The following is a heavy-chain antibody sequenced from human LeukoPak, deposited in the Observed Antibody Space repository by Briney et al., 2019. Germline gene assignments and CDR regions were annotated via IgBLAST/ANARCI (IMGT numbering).Heavy chain of an antibody. D-gene: IGHD4-17*01. CDR3: ARTYGDYGRDDAFDI. CDR2: ISYDGSNK. J-gene: IGHJ3*02. V-gene: IGHV3-30-3*01. CDR1: GFTFSSYA. Sequence: GGSLRLSCAASGFTFSSYAMHWVRQAPGKGLEWVAVISYDGSNKYYADSVKGRFTISRDNSKNTLYLQMNSLRAEDTAVYYCARTYGDYGRDDAFDIWGQGTMVTVSS.